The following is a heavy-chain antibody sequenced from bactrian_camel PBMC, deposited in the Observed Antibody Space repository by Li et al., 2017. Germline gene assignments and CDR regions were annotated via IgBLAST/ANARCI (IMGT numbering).Heavy chain of an antibody. D-gene: IGHD7*01. CDR3: ATSLTDNWLRGFGY. CDR1: GYTDSTKC. Sequence: HVQLVESGGGSAQAGGSLRLSCAVSGYTDSTKCISWFRQAPGKEREGVAAIYTSTGSTFYADSVKGRFTISRDNLQMNSLKSEDTGLYYCATSLTDNWLRGFGYWGQGTQVTVS. CDR2: IYTSTGST. V-gene: IGHV3S1*01. J-gene: IGHJ6*01.